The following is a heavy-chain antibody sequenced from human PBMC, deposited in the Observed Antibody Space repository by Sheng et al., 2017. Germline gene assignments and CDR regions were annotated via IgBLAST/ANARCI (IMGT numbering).Heavy chain of an antibody. CDR1: SGSVSSASHY. CDR2: IYYNGST. J-gene: IGHJ6*02. D-gene: IGHD6-25*01. Sequence: QVQLKESGPRLVKPSETLSLTCTVSSGSVSSASHYWSWIRQPPGKGLEWIGYIYYNGSTHYSPSLKSRVDISIDSSRNQFSLKVASLVAADTAVYYCATGEVXVASGPFHYYGMDVLGPRDHGHRLL. V-gene: IGHV4-61*01. CDR3: ATGEVXVASGPFHYYGMDV.